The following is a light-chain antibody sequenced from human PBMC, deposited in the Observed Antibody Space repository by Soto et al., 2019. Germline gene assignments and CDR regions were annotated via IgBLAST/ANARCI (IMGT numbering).Light chain of an antibody. CDR3: SSYTSSSTRVV. J-gene: IGLJ2*01. Sequence: QSALTQPASVSGSPGQSITISCTVTSSDVGRYNDVSWYQQHPGKAPKLMIYDVNNRPSGVSNRFSGSKSGNTASLTLSGLQAEAEADYYCSSYTSSSTRVVFGGGTKLTVL. V-gene: IGLV2-14*01. CDR1: SSDVGRYND. CDR2: DVN.